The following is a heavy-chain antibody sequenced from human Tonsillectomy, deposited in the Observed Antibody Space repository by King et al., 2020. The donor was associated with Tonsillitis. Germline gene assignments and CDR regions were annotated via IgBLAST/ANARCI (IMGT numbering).Heavy chain of an antibody. Sequence: QLVQSGAEVKKPGASLKISCKTSGYNFATYWIAWVRQMPGKGLEWMGIIYPGDSNTKYSPSFQGQVTISADKSISTAYLQWSSLKASDTAMYYCARRGSSYFDYWGQGTLVTVSS. J-gene: IGHJ4*02. V-gene: IGHV5-51*01. CDR3: ARRGSSYFDY. CDR1: GYNFATYW. D-gene: IGHD6-19*01. CDR2: IYPGDSNT.